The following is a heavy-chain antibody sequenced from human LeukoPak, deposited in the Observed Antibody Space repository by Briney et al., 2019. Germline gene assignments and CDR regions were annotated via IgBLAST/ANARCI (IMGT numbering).Heavy chain of an antibody. D-gene: IGHD2-2*01. CDR3: ARPYCSSTSCPAQIDY. V-gene: IGHV5-51*01. J-gene: IGHJ4*02. CDR1: GYSFTSYW. CDR2: IYPGDSDT. Sequence: GESLKISCKGSGYSFTSYWIGWVRQMPGKGLEWMGIIYPGDSDTRYSPSFQGQVTISADKSISTAYLQWSSLKASDTAMYYCARPYCSSTSCPAQIDYWGQGTLVTVSS.